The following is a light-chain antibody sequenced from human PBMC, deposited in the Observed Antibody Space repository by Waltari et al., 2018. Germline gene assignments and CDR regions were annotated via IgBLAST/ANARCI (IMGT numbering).Light chain of an antibody. V-gene: IGLV2-14*01. CDR1: SGDIGGSDF. CDR2: DVN. J-gene: IGLJ2*01. CDR3: SSPSTNNVFV. Sequence: QSALTQPASVSASPGQSITISCTGTSGDIGGSDFVSWYQHHPGRAPKVLIFDVNHRPSGIPERFSGSKSGHTASLTISGLQAEDDADYYCSSPSTNNVFVFGGGTKVTVL.